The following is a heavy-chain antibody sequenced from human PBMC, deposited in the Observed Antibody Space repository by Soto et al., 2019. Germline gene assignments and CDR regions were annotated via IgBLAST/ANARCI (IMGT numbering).Heavy chain of an antibody. Sequence: PGGSLRLSCAASGFTFSSYWMSWVRQAPGKGLEWVANIKQDGSEKYYVDSVKGRFTISRDNAKNSLYLQMNSLRAEDTAVYYCAREISNGYYYDSSGYYPHIDYYGMDVWGQGTTVTVSS. D-gene: IGHD3-22*01. J-gene: IGHJ6*02. CDR1: GFTFSSYW. CDR3: AREISNGYYYDSSGYYPHIDYYGMDV. V-gene: IGHV3-7*05. CDR2: IKQDGSEK.